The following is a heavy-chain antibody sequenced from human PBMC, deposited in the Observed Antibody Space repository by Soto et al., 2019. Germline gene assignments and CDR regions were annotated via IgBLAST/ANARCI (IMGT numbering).Heavy chain of an antibody. CDR2: LSYDGGDK. Sequence: GGSLRLSCAASGFTFSNYGMHWVRQAQGKGLEWVAVLSYDGGDKHYADSVKGRFIISRDNSKNTLYLQMNSLRAEDTAVYYCAKDRPSGGRPYYYGMDVWGQGTTVTVSS. CDR3: AKDRPSGGRPYYYGMDV. CDR1: GFTFSNYG. D-gene: IGHD1-26*01. J-gene: IGHJ6*02. V-gene: IGHV3-30*18.